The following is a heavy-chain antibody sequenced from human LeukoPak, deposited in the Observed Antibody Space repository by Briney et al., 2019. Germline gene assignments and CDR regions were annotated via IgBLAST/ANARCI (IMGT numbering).Heavy chain of an antibody. CDR1: GFTFSSYA. CDR3: ARGGYSSSRGPFDP. V-gene: IGHV3-30-3*01. Sequence: PGRSLRLSCAASGFTFSSYAMHWVRQAPGKGLEWVAVISYDGSNKYYADSVKGRFTISRDNSKNTLYLQMNSLRAEDTAVYYCARGGYSSSRGPFDPWGQGTLVTVPS. J-gene: IGHJ5*02. CDR2: ISYDGSNK. D-gene: IGHD6-13*01.